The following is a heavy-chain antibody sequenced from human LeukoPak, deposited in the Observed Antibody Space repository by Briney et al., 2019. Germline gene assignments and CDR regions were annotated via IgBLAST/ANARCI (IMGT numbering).Heavy chain of an antibody. V-gene: IGHV3-30-3*01. CDR3: ARDRRYCGGGSCYFDYFFDY. J-gene: IGHJ4*02. CDR1: GFTFNSYA. CDR2: ISHDGSIN. D-gene: IGHD2-15*01. Sequence: GGSLRLSCAASGFTFNSYAVHWVRQAPGKGLEWVAVISHDGSINFYAASVKGRFTISRDNSKNTLYLQMNSLRPEDTALYFCARDRRYCGGGSCYFDYFFDYWGQGTLVTVSS.